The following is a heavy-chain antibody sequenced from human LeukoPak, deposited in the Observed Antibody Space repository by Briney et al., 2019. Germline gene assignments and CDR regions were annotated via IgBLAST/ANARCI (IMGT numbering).Heavy chain of an antibody. CDR3: ARDRTAD. V-gene: IGHV3-33*01. J-gene: IGHJ4*02. D-gene: IGHD2-21*02. Sequence: GRSLRLSCAASGFTFSSYAMHWVRQVPGKGLDWVAVIWCDGTNKYYADSVKGRFTISRDNSKNMLYLQMNRLRLDDTAVYYCARDRTADWGQGTLVTVSS. CDR1: GFTFSSYA. CDR2: IWCDGTNK.